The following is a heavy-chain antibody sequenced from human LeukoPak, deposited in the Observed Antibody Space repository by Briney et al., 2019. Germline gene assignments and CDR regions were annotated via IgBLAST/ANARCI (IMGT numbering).Heavy chain of an antibody. V-gene: IGHV1-46*04. Sequence: ASVKVSCKASGYTFTKSDYMHWVRQALGQGLEWMGIINPSDGTAFYAQKLQGRVTMTRDTSTNTVYMELSSLRSEDTAVFYCARGPTDMDFDYWGQGSLVTVSS. CDR1: GYTFTKSDY. CDR3: ARGPTDMDFDY. J-gene: IGHJ4*02. CDR2: INPSDGTA.